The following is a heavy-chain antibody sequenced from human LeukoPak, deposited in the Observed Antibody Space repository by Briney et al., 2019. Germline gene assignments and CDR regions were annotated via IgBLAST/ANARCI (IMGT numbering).Heavy chain of an antibody. CDR1: GYTLTSYD. Sequence: ASVKVSCKASGYTLTSYDINWVRQATGQGLEWMGWMNPNSGRTGYAQNFQGRITITRNTSISTAYMELSSLRSEDTAVYYCARGRHSSTYWGQGTLVTVSS. J-gene: IGHJ4*02. CDR3: ARGRHSSTY. CDR2: MNPNSGRT. V-gene: IGHV1-8*01. D-gene: IGHD6-13*01.